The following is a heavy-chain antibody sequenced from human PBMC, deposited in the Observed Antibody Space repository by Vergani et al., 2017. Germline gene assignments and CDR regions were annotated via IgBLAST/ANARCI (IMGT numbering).Heavy chain of an antibody. D-gene: IGHD3-9*01. CDR2: INPSGGHT. J-gene: IGHJ4*02. CDR1: GYTFSKYY. V-gene: IGHV1-46*03. CDR3: ARGYYGILTGNRY. Sequence: QVQVVQSGAEVKKSGASVKVSCKTSGYTFSKYYMHRVRQAPGQGLEWMGIINPSGGHTNYAQKFQGRFTMTRDTSTSTVYMELSSLRSDDTAIYYCARGYYGILTGNRYWGQGTLVTVSS.